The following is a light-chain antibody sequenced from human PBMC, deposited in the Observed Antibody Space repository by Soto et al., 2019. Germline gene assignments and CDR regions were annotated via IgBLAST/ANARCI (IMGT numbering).Light chain of an antibody. Sequence: QSVLTQSPSVSGAPGQRVTISCTGTSSNIGAAYDVNWYRHLPGTAPKLLIYRDTTRPSGVPDRFSGSKSGTSASLAITGLQAEDEADYYCHSHDNILSGSVFGGGTKLTVL. CDR1: SSNIGAAYD. J-gene: IGLJ3*02. CDR2: RDT. V-gene: IGLV1-40*01. CDR3: HSHDNILSGSV.